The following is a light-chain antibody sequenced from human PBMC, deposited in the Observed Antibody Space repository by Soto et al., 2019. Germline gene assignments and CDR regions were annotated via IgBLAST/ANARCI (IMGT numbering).Light chain of an antibody. J-gene: IGLJ1*01. Sequence: QSVLTQPRSVSGSPGQSVTISCTGTSSDVGGYNHVSWYQHRPDRAPKLIIYDVTNRPSGVPDRFTGSKSGNTASLTISGLQADDEADYYCCSYAGNYNYVFGIGTKVTVL. CDR2: DVT. CDR3: CSYAGNYNYV. V-gene: IGLV2-11*01. CDR1: SSDVGGYNH.